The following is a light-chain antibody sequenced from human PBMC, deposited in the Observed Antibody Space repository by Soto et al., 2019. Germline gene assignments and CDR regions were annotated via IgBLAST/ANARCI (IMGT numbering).Light chain of an antibody. V-gene: IGKV1-5*01. CDR2: DAS. Sequence: DIEMTQSPSTLSASVGDTVTITFRASQTISGWLAWYQQRPGKAPNLLIFDASTLESGVPSRFSGSGSGTTFTLTISSLQPDDFATYYCQQYNSYPTFGQGTKVDIK. J-gene: IGKJ1*01. CDR1: QTISGW. CDR3: QQYNSYPT.